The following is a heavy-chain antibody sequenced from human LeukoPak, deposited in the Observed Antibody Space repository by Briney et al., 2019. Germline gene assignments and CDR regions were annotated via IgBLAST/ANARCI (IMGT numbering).Heavy chain of an antibody. CDR3: AKSTAMVTSFDY. Sequence: GASLRLSCAASGFTFSSYAMSWVRQAPGKELEWVSAISGSGGSTYNADSVKGRFTISRDNSKNTLYLQMNSLRAEDTAVYYCAKSTAMVTSFDYWGQGTLVTVSS. J-gene: IGHJ4*02. CDR1: GFTFSSYA. V-gene: IGHV3-23*01. CDR2: ISGSGGST. D-gene: IGHD5-18*01.